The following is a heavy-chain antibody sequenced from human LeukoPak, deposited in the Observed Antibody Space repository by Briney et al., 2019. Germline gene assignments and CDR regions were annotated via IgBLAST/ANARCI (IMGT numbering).Heavy chain of an antibody. J-gene: IGHJ4*01. CDR3: AKQMGDFGVVTVLDY. D-gene: IGHD3-3*01. CDR1: GLTFSNYA. V-gene: IGHV3-23*01. CDR2: ISASGHST. Sequence: GASLRLSCAASGLTFSNYAVTWVRQAPGKGLEWVSSISASGHSTYYADSVKGRFTVSRDNSKNTVHLQMNSLRAEDTAVYYCAKQMGDFGVVTVLDYWGHGTLVTVSS.